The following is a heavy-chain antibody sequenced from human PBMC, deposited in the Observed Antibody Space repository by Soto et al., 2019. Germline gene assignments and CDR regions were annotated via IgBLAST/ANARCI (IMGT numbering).Heavy chain of an antibody. D-gene: IGHD2-15*01. Sequence: SETLSLTCTLSGGSVRAADWCYWVRQSPDKGLEWIAEVHISGHSNYNPSLRSRVSVSIDSSKNQFYLNLNSVTAADTAIYYCARVCQGCSANICYFDPWGQGTQVTVSS. CDR3: ARVCQGCSANICYFDP. CDR1: GGSVRAADW. CDR2: VHISGHS. J-gene: IGHJ5*01. V-gene: IGHV4-4*02.